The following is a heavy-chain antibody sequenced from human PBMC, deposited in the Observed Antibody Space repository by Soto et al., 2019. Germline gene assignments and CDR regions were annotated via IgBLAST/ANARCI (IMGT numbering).Heavy chain of an antibody. J-gene: IGHJ6*02. V-gene: IGHV1-18*04. CDR2: ISAYNGNT. CDR3: ARFRGPGGSSPYYYGMDV. D-gene: IGHD6-6*01. CDR1: GYTFTSYG. Sequence: ASVKVSCKASGYTFTSYGISWVRQAPGQGLEWMGWISAYNGNTNYAQKLQGRVTMTTDTSTSTAYMELRSLRSDDTAVYYSARFRGPGGSSPYYYGMDVWGQGTTVTVSS.